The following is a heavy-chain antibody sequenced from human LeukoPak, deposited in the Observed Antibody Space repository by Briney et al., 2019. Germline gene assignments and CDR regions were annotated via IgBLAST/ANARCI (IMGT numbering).Heavy chain of an antibody. CDR1: GFTFSSYS. J-gene: IGHJ4*02. Sequence: PGGSLRLSCAASGFTFSSYSMNWVRQAPGKGLEWVSSISSSSSYIYYADSVKGRFTISRDNAKNSLHLQMNSLRAEDTAVYYCARDSEGAAGPEYYFDYWGQGTLVTVSS. D-gene: IGHD6-13*01. CDR2: ISSSSSYI. V-gene: IGHV3-21*01. CDR3: ARDSEGAAGPEYYFDY.